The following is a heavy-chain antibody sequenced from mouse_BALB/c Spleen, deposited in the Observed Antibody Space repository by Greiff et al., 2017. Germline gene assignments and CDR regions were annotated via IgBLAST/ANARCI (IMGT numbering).Heavy chain of an antibody. CDR3: ARLGDGYSFAY. V-gene: IGHV1S56*01. CDR1: GYTFTSYY. Sequence: QVQLKESGPELVKPGASVRISCKASGYTFTSYYIHWVKQRPGQGLEWIGWIYPGNVNTKYNEKFKGKATLTADKSSSTAYMQLSSLTSEDSAVYFCARLGDGYSFAYWGQGTLVTVSA. J-gene: IGHJ3*01. D-gene: IGHD2-3*01. CDR2: IYPGNVNT.